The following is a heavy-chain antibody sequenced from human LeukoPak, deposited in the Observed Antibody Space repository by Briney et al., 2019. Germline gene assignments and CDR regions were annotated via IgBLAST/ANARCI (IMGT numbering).Heavy chain of an antibody. V-gene: IGHV2-70*01. CDR1: GFSLSTSGMC. Sequence: SGPALVKPTQTLTVTFTFSGFSLSTSGMCVSWIRQPPGKALEWLALIDWDDDKFYSTSLKTRATISKDTSKNQVVLTMTNMDPVDTATYYCARILNAGSYFDYWGQGTLVTVSS. CDR3: ARILNAGSYFDY. D-gene: IGHD1-26*01. CDR2: IDWDDDK. J-gene: IGHJ4*02.